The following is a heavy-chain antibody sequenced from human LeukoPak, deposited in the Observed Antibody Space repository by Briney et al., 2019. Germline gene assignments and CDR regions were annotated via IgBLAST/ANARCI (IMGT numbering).Heavy chain of an antibody. CDR3: ARGGDGYFDH. D-gene: IGHD2-8*01. V-gene: IGHV4-59*01. J-gene: IGHJ4*02. CDR2: LYYSGST. CDR1: GGSISTYY. Sequence: SETLSLTCTVSGGSISTYYWSWIRQPPGKGLEWIGYLYYSGSTDYNPSLKSRVSISVDTSKNQFYVNLNSVTAADTAVYYCARGGDGYFDHWGQGTLVTVSS.